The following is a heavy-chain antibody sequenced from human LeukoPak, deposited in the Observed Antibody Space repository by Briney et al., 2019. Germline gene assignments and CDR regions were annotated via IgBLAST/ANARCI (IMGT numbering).Heavy chain of an antibody. D-gene: IGHD6-13*01. CDR3: ARAPPRAAAVYYYYGMDV. CDR1: GGSFSGYY. J-gene: IGHJ6*02. CDR2: INHSGST. V-gene: IGHV4-34*01. Sequence: SETLSLTCAVYGGSFSGYYWSWIRQPPGKGLEWIGEINHSGSTNYNPSLKSRVTISVDTSKNQFSLKLSSVTAADTAVYCCARAPPRAAAVYYYYGMDVWGQGTTVTVSS.